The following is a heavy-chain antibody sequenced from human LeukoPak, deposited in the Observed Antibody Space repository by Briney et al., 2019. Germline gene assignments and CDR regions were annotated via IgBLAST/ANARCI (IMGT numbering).Heavy chain of an antibody. CDR2: IYSSGST. CDR3: ARVVTNWFDP. J-gene: IGHJ5*02. D-gene: IGHD2-21*02. CDR1: GGSISGYH. Sequence: SETLSLTCTVSGGSISGYHWTWIRQPPGKGLEWIGYIYSSGSTDYNPSLKSRVTISVDTSWNQFSLNLSSVTATDTAVYYCARVVTNWFDPWGQGTLVTVSS. V-gene: IGHV4-59*08.